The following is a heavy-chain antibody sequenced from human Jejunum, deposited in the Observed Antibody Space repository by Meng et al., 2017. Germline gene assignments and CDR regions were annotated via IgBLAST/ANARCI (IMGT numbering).Heavy chain of an antibody. CDR2: ITGSGGYT. Sequence: EVELGESGGGLVEPGGSLRLSCEASEFTFSSYAMNWVRQAPGKVLEWVSVITGSGGYTHYADSVKGRFTISRDNSKNTLYLQMNSLRAEDTAVYYCAKEAPGTFDLWGQGTLVTVSS. V-gene: IGHV3-23*04. CDR3: AKEAPGTFDL. J-gene: IGHJ4*01. CDR1: EFTFSSYA.